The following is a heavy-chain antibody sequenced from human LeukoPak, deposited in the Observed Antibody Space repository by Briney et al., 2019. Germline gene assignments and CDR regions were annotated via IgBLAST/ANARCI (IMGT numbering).Heavy chain of an antibody. V-gene: IGHV3-23*01. CDR3: AKDARITIVRGVISWFDP. J-gene: IGHJ5*02. Sequence: GGTLRLSCAASGFTFSSYGMSWVRQAPGKGLEWVSAISGSGGSTYYADSVKGRFTISRDNSKDTLYLQMNSLRAEDTAVYYCAKDARITIVRGVISWFDPWGQGTLVTVSS. D-gene: IGHD3-10*01. CDR2: ISGSGGST. CDR1: GFTFSSYG.